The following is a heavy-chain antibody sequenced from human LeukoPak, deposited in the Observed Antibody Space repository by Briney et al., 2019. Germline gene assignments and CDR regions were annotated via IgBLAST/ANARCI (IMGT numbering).Heavy chain of an antibody. Sequence: PGGSLRLSCAASGFTFSSYWMSWVRQAPGKGLEWVANIKQDGSEKYYVDSVKGRFTISRDNSKNTLYLQMNSLRAEDTAVYYCAKDIGSSWPPYYFDYWGQGTLVTVSS. CDR3: AKDIGSSWPPYYFDY. CDR2: IKQDGSEK. CDR1: GFTFSSYW. J-gene: IGHJ4*02. D-gene: IGHD6-13*01. V-gene: IGHV3-7*03.